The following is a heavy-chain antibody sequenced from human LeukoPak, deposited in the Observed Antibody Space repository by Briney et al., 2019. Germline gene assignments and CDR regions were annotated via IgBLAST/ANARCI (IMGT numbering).Heavy chain of an antibody. V-gene: IGHV3-7*01. CDR1: GFTFSNYW. J-gene: IGHJ4*02. CDR2: IKQDGSEK. D-gene: IGHD5-18*01. CDR3: VRAEHSYGWSGYFDY. Sequence: GGSLRLSCAASGFTFSNYWLNWVRQAPGKGLEWVANIKQDGSEKNYVDSVKGRFTISRDNAKNSLFLQMNSLRAEDTAVYYCVRAEHSYGWSGYFDYWGQGTLVTVSS.